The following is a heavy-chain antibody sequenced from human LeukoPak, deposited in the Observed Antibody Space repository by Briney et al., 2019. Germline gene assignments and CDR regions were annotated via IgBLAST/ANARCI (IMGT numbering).Heavy chain of an antibody. CDR2: IWYDGSNK. CDR3: ARDEEYSGSYGGSYFDY. Sequence: GRSLRLSCAASGFTFSNYGIHWVRQAPGQGLEWVAVIWYDGSNKDYADSVKGRITISRDNSKNTLYLQMNSLRAEDTAVYYCARDEEYSGSYGGSYFDYWGQGTLVTVSS. D-gene: IGHD1-26*01. J-gene: IGHJ4*02. CDR1: GFTFSNYG. V-gene: IGHV3-33*01.